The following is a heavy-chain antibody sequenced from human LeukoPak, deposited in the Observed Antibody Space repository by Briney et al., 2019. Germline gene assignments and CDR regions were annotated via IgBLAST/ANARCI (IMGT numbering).Heavy chain of an antibody. Sequence: PSENVSLTCAVYGGSFSGYYWSWIPQPPGKGLEWIGEINHSGSTNYNPSLKSRVTISVDTSKNQFSLKLSSVTAADTAVYYRARVVRYDGKKDYWGQGTLVTVSS. CDR3: ARVVRYDGKKDY. CDR1: GGSFSGYY. J-gene: IGHJ4*02. CDR2: INHSGST. V-gene: IGHV4-34*01. D-gene: IGHD3-22*01.